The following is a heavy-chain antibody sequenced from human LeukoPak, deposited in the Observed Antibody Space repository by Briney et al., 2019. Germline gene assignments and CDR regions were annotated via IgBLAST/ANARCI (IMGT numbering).Heavy chain of an antibody. CDR1: GGFFRGYY. D-gene: IGHD1-26*01. V-gene: IGHV4-34*01. J-gene: IGHJ4*02. CDR2: INHSRST. CDR3: ARGKRGSYRKGYYFDY. Sequence: PSETLSLTCAVCGGFFRGYYWCWIRQPPGKGLEWIGEINHSRSTNYNPSMKSRVIISVDTSKNQFSLKLSSGTAADTAVYYCARGKRGSYRKGYYFDYWGQGTLVTVSS.